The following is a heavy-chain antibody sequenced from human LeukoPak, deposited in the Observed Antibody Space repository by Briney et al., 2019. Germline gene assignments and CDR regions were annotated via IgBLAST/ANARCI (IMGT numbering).Heavy chain of an antibody. V-gene: IGHV3-7*01. CDR2: ILPDGSQK. CDR3: GRLAHNAWYAIDF. J-gene: IGHJ4*02. D-gene: IGHD6-13*01. Sequence: GGSLRLSCAASGFTFSSYAMHWVRQAPGKGLEWLANILPDGSQKYYVDSVKGRFTISRDNPKNSLYLQISNLKAEDTAVYYCGRLAHNAWYAIDFWGQGALVTVSS. CDR1: GFTFSSYA.